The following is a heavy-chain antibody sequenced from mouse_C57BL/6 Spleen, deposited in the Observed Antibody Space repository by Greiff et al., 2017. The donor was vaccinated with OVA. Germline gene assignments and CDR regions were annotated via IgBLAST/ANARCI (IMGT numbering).Heavy chain of an antibody. CDR1: GFNIKDYY. V-gene: IGHV14-2*01. CDR2: IDPEDGET. D-gene: IGHD1-1*01. CDR3: ARGVGSSYDDY. Sequence: EVQLVESGAELVKPGASVKLSCTASGFNIKDYYMHWVKQRPEQGLEWIGRIDPEDGETKYAPKFQGKATITADTASNTAYLQLSSLTSEDTAVYYCARGVGSSYDDYWGQGTTLTVSS. J-gene: IGHJ2*01.